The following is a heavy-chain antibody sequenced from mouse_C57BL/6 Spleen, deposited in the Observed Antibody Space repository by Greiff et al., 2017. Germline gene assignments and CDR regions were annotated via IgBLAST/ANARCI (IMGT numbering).Heavy chain of an antibody. CDR3: ARTWNWEGPSFDY. CDR2: IWTGGGT. Sequence: VKLMESGPGLVAPSQGLSITCTVSGFSLTSYAISWVRQPPGKGLEWLGVIWTGGGTNYNSALKSRLSISKDNSKSQVFLKMNSLQTDDTARYYCARTWNWEGPSFDYWGQGTTLTVSS. CDR1: GFSLTSYA. D-gene: IGHD4-1*01. J-gene: IGHJ2*01. V-gene: IGHV2-9-1*01.